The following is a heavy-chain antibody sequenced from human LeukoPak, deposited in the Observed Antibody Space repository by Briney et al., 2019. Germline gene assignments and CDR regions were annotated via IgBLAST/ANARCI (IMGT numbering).Heavy chain of an antibody. V-gene: IGHV3-23*01. CDR2: IGSSGGST. Sequence: GGCLRLSCASSVFTFSSAAMTWVTQAPGKGLEWVSVIGSSGGSTYYAVSVKGRFTISRDNSKNTLSLQMNSLRVEDTAIYYCAKDIQLSTWGLGTMVTVSS. D-gene: IGHD5-24*01. J-gene: IGHJ3*01. CDR1: VFTFSSAA. CDR3: AKDIQLST.